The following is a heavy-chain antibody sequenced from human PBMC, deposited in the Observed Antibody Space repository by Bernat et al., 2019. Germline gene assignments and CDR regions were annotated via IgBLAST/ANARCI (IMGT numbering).Heavy chain of an antibody. J-gene: IGHJ4*02. CDR3: VRDWSGSGGY. V-gene: IGHV3-72*01. CDR2: VRNKAAGYST. Sequence: VQLQQWGAGLLKPSETLSLTCAVYGGSFSGYYWSWIRQPPGKGLELVGRVRNKAAGYSTEYAASVKGRFTISRDDSKNSLSLQMNSLKPEDTAVYYCVRDWSGSGGYWGQGTLVTVSS. CDR1: GGSFSGYY. D-gene: IGHD3-10*01.